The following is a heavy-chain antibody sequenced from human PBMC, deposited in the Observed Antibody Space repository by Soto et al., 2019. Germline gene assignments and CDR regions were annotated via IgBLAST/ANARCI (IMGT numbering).Heavy chain of an antibody. CDR1: RYTLAGLS. CDR2: FDPEDGET. V-gene: IGHV1-24*01. Sequence: GASVEVSCKVSRYTLAGLSMHWVRQAPGKGLEWMGGFDPEDGETIYAQKFQGRVTMTEDTSTDTAYMELSSLRSEDTAVYYCATNRLGCFDPWGKGTLVTVSS. CDR3: ATNRLGCFDP. D-gene: IGHD5-12*01. J-gene: IGHJ5*02.